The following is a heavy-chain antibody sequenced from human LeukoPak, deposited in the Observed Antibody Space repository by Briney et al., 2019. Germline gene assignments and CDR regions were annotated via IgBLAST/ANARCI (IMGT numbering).Heavy chain of an antibody. CDR1: GFTFSSYW. CDR3: AKDLYYYGSGGIDY. J-gene: IGHJ4*02. Sequence: GGSLRLSCAASGFTFSSYWMSWVRQAPGKGLEWVANIKQDGSEKYYVDSVKGRFTISRDNAKNSLYLQMNSLRAEDTAVYYCAKDLYYYGSGGIDYWGQGTLVTVSS. V-gene: IGHV3-7*01. D-gene: IGHD3-10*01. CDR2: IKQDGSEK.